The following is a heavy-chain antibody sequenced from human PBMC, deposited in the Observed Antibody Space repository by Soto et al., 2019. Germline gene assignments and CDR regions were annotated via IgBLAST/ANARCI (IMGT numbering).Heavy chain of an antibody. Sequence: QVQLQQWGAGLLKPSETLSLTGAVYGGSFSGYYWDWIRQPPGKGREWIGEINHSGSTNYNPSLKSRVTLSVDTSKNQFSLKLSSVTAADTALYYCARGWGRIFDYWGQRTMVTVSS. CDR1: GGSFSGYY. V-gene: IGHV4-34*01. D-gene: IGHD7-27*01. CDR2: INHSGST. J-gene: IGHJ4*02. CDR3: ARGWGRIFDY.